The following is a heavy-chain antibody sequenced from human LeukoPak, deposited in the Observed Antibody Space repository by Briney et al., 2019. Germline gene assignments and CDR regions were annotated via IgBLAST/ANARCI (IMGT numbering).Heavy chain of an antibody. CDR1: GGTFSSYA. D-gene: IGHD3-16*01. CDR3: ARDRTPYYDYVWGSYQPTQGGAFDI. CDR2: IIPIFGTA. J-gene: IGHJ3*02. V-gene: IGHV1-69*13. Sequence: ASVKVSCKASGGTFSSYAISWVRQAPGQGLEWMGGIIPIFGTANYAQKFQGRVTITADESTSTAYMELSSLRSEDTAVYYCARDRTPYYDYVWGSYQPTQGGAFDIWGQGTMVTVSS.